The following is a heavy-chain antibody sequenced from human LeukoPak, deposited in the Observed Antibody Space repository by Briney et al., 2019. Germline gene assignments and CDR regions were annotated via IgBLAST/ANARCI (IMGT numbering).Heavy chain of an antibody. D-gene: IGHD5-24*01. CDR2: IYPSGST. J-gene: IGHJ4*02. Sequence: SETLSLTCAVSSGSINSSNWWSWVRQPPGKGLEWIGEIYPSGSTNYNPSLKSRVTMSVDTSKNQFSLKLSSVTAADTAMYYCARGRVEMATIDFDYWGQGTLVTVSS. V-gene: IGHV4-4*02. CDR1: SGSINSSNW. CDR3: ARGRVEMATIDFDY.